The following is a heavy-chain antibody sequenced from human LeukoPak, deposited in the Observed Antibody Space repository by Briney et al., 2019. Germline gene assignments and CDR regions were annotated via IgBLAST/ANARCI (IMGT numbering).Heavy chain of an antibody. CDR1: GFTSSDYW. J-gene: IGHJ4*02. D-gene: IGHD1-7*01. V-gene: IGHV3-30*03. Sequence: GGSLRLSCAASGFTSSDYWMSWVRPAPGKGPEWVAGISSDGITSISYAEYVKGRFTITRDNSRNTLYLQMDSLRVDDTALYYFATEDDTRGRAGTFHYHRGQGSLVTVSS. CDR2: ISSDGITSI. CDR3: ATEDDTRGRAGTFHYH.